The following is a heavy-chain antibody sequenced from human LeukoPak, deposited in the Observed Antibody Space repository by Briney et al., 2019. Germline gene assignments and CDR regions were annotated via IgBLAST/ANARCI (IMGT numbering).Heavy chain of an antibody. CDR1: GGTFSSYA. CDR2: MNPNSGNT. J-gene: IGHJ4*02. V-gene: IGHV1-8*03. D-gene: IGHD6-13*01. Sequence: ASVKVSCKASGGTFSSYAINWVRQATGQGLGWMGWMNPNSGNTGYAQKFQGRVTITRNTSISTAYMELSSLRSEDTAVYYCALIAAAKEFDYWGQGTLVTVSS. CDR3: ALIAAAKEFDY.